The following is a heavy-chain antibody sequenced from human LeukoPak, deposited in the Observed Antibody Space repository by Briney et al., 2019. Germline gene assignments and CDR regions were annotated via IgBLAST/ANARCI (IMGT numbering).Heavy chain of an antibody. J-gene: IGHJ4*02. CDR2: IKSKTDGGTT. CDR3: TTVVDIGYDLDY. Sequence: GGSLRLSCAAPGFTFSNAWMSWVRQAPGKGLEWVGRIKSKTDGGTTDYAAPVKGRFTISRDDSKNTLYLQMNSLKTEDTAVYYCTTVVDIGYDLDYWGQGTLVTVSS. V-gene: IGHV3-15*01. D-gene: IGHD5-12*01. CDR1: GFTFSNAW.